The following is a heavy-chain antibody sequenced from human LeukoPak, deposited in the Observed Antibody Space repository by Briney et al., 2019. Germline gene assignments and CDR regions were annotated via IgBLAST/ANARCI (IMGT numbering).Heavy chain of an antibody. J-gene: IGHJ1*01. CDR1: GFTFDDYA. CDR2: ISGDGGST. CDR3: ANDPSSGYSY. Sequence: GGSLRLSCAASGFTFDDYAMHWVRQAPGKGLEWVSPISGDGGSTYYADSVKGRFTISRDNSKNSLYLQMNSLRTEDTALYYCANDPSSGYSYWGQGTLVTVSS. V-gene: IGHV3-43*02. D-gene: IGHD3-22*01.